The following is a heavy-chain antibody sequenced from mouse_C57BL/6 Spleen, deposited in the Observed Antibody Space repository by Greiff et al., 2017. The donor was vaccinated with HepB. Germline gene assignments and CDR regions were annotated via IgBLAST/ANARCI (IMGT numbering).Heavy chain of an antibody. D-gene: IGHD2-1*01. CDR3: ARLGGNPFAY. J-gene: IGHJ3*01. Sequence: QVQLKQSGPELVKPGASVKISCKASGYAFSSSWMNWVKQRPGKGLEWIGRIYPGDGDTNYNGKFKGKATLTADKSSSTAYMQLSSLTSEDSAVYFCARLGGNPFAYWGQGTLVTVSA. V-gene: IGHV1-82*01. CDR2: IYPGDGDT. CDR1: GYAFSSSW.